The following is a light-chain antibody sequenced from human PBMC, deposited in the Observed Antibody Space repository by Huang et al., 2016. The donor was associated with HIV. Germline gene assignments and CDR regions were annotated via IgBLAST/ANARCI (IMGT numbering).Light chain of an antibody. V-gene: IGKV1-6*01. CDR2: GAS. Sequence: AIQMPQSPSSLSASVGDRVTITCRASQDVRNDLGWYQQKPGKTPKLLIYGASSVQSEVPLRFSGSGSGTDFTLTIGGLQPEDFATYYCLQVSNYPFTFGPGTKVDVK. CDR3: LQVSNYPFT. CDR1: QDVRND. J-gene: IGKJ3*01.